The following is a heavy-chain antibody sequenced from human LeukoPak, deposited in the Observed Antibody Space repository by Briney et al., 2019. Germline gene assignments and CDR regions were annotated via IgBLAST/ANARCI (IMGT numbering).Heavy chain of an antibody. CDR2: IYNSGST. CDR1: GGSISSGGYY. Sequence: SQTLSLTCTVSGGSISSGGYYWSWIRQLPGKGLEWIGYIYNSGSTNSNPSLKSRITISVDTSKNQFSLKLSSVTAGDTAVYYCARMWDNWSSSPFDYWGQGTLVTVSS. V-gene: IGHV4-31*03. CDR3: ARMWDNWSSSPFDY. D-gene: IGHD1-1*01. J-gene: IGHJ4*02.